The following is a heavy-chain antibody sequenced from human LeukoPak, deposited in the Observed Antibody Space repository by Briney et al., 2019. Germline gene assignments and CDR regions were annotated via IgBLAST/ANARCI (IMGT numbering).Heavy chain of an antibody. Sequence: RGSLRLSCAASGFTVSSNYMSWVRQAPGKGLEWVSVIYSGGSTYYADSVKGRFTISRDNSKNTLYLQMNSLRAEDTAVYYCAKGIESSGSYYTCFDYWGQGSLVTVSS. J-gene: IGHJ4*02. CDR1: GFTVSSNY. CDR3: AKGIESSGSYYTCFDY. V-gene: IGHV3-66*01. CDR2: IYSGGST. D-gene: IGHD1-26*01.